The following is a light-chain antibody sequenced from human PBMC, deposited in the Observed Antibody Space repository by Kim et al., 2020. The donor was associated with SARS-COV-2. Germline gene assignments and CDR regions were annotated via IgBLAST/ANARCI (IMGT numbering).Light chain of an antibody. V-gene: IGLV1-44*01. CDR3: AAWDDSLNGQV. Sequence: GQRVAIPGSVKSSNIVSNTVSWYQHLPGPAPKLLIFSNNQRPSGVPDRFSGSKSGTSASLAISGLQSEDEADYYCAAWDDSLNGQVFGTGTQLTVL. CDR1: SSNIVSNT. CDR2: SNN. J-gene: IGLJ1*01.